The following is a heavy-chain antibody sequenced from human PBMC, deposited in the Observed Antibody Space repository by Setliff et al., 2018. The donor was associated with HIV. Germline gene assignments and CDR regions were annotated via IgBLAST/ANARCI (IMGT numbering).Heavy chain of an antibody. CDR2: IRNKKNGGTT. CDR3: TRDWSPITMVRFDY. V-gene: IGHV3-15*01. J-gene: IGHJ4*02. CDR1: GFTFSNAW. Sequence: GGSLRLSCAAAGFTFSNAWMTWVRQAPGKGLEWVARIRNKKNGGTTYYAAPVEGRFTISRDDSKNTLSLRMNSLKTEDTAVYYCTRDWSPITMVRFDYWGQGTLVTVSS. D-gene: IGHD3-10*01.